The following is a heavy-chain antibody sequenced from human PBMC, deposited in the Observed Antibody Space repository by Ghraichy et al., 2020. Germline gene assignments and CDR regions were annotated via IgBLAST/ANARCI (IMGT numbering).Heavy chain of an antibody. Sequence: GGSLRLSCAASGFPFSTYAMSWVRQAPGKGLEWVSGISGSGGGTNYGDSVKGRFSISRDNSKNTLYLQMNSLRAEDTAVYYCAKGTMTIGHRQLDSWGQGTLVIVSS. D-gene: IGHD2-2*01. V-gene: IGHV3-23*01. J-gene: IGHJ4*02. CDR3: AKGTMTIGHRQLDS. CDR2: ISGSGGGT. CDR1: GFPFSTYA.